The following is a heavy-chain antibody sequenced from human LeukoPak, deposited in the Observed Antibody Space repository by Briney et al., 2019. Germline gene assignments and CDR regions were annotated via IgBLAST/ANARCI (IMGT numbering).Heavy chain of an antibody. J-gene: IGHJ4*02. Sequence: GGSLRLSCAASGFTFSSYAMSWVRQAPGKGLEWVSAISGSGGSTYYADSVKGRFTISRDNSKNTLCLQMNSLRAEDTAVYYCAATANRIWALVPFDYWGQGTLVTVSS. CDR2: ISGSGGST. CDR3: AATANRIWALVPFDY. CDR1: GFTFSSYA. D-gene: IGHD6-6*01. V-gene: IGHV3-23*01.